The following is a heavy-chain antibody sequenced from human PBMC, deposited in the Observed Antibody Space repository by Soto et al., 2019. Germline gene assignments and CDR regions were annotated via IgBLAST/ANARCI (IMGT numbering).Heavy chain of an antibody. V-gene: IGHV1-69*01. J-gene: IGHJ6*01. D-gene: IGHD6-6*01. Sequence: QVQLVQSGAEVKKPGSSVKVSCKASGGTFSSYAISWVRQAPGQGLEWMGGIIPIFGTANYAQKFQFRVTITAEESTSTAYMELSSLRSDDTAVYYWARVVAARHYYDGMDVWGQGPTVTGSS. CDR3: ARVVAARHYYDGMDV. CDR2: IIPIFGTA. CDR1: GGTFSSYA.